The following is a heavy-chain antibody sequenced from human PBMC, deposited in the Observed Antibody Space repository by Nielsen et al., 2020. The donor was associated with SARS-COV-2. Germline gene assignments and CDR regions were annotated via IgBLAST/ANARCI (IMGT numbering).Heavy chain of an antibody. V-gene: IGHV3-30*04. CDR3: AREPPSGFCGRGAYLAMDV. J-gene: IGHJ6*04. D-gene: IGHD2-15*01. Sequence: GGSLRLSCAASGFTFSQYGLDWVRQAPGKGLEWVAMISHDESSQYYAGSVKGRFTISRDNSKNTLFLQMDSLKTEDTAVYFCAREPPSGFCGRGAYLAMDVWGKGTTVTVSS. CDR2: ISHDESSQ. CDR1: GFTFSQYG.